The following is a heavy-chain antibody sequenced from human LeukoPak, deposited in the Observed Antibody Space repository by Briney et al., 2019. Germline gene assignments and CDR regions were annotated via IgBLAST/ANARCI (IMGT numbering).Heavy chain of an antibody. D-gene: IGHD3-10*01. J-gene: IGHJ4*02. Sequence: PGGSLRLSCAASGFTFSSHSMHWVRQAPGKELEWISYISISTSTIYYADSVKGRFTISRDNAKNSLYLQMNSLRAEDTAVYYCARDVFHGSGSPYFDSWGQGTLVTVSS. CDR2: ISISTSTI. V-gene: IGHV3-48*04. CDR1: GFTFSSHS. CDR3: ARDVFHGSGSPYFDS.